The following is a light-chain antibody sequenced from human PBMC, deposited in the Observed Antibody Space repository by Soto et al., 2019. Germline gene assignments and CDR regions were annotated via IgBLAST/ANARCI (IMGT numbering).Light chain of an antibody. J-gene: IGKJ4*01. V-gene: IGKV3-15*01. CDR3: QQYNNWPLT. CDR2: GAS. CDR1: QSVNSD. Sequence: EIVMTQSPATLSVSPGERATLSCRASQSVNSDLAWYRQKPGQAPRLLIYGASTRATGIPARFSGSGPGTEFTLTISSLQSEDFAVYYCQQYNNWPLTFGGGTKVEIK.